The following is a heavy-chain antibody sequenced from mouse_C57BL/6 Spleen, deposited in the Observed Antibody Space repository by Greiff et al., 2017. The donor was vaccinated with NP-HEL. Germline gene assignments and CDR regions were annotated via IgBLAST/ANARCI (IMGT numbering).Heavy chain of an antibody. D-gene: IGHD1-1*01. Sequence: EVQLQQSGAELVRPGASVKLSCTASGFNIKDDYMHWVKQRPEQGLEWIGWIDPENGDTEYASKFQGKATITADTASNTAYLRLSSLTSEDTAVYDRTTNYYGSRQLGAMDYWVQGTSVTVSS. CDR3: TTNYYGSRQLGAMDY. J-gene: IGHJ4*01. CDR1: GFNIKDDY. CDR2: IDPENGDT. V-gene: IGHV14-4*01.